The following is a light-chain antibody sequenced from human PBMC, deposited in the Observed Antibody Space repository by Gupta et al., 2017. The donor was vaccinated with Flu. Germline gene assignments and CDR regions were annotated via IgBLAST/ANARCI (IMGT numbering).Light chain of an antibody. CDR3: TSYTSSTTPHVI. V-gene: IGLV2-14*02. CDR2: DVT. Sequence: QSALTQPASVSGSPGQSITISCTGTSSDVGSHNLVSWYQQYPGKAPKLMIYDVTNRPSWVSNRFSGSKSGNTASLTISGLQAEDEADYYCTSYTSSTTPHVIFGGGTKLTVL. J-gene: IGLJ2*01. CDR1: SSDVGSHNL.